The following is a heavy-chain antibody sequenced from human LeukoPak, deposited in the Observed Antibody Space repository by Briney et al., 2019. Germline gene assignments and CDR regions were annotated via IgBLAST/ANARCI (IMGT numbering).Heavy chain of an antibody. CDR3: ARAVGDSGHGRYFDY. CDR1: GGSISNY. CDR2: VENTGST. D-gene: IGHD5-12*01. Sequence: SETLSLTCTVSGGSISNYWSWIRQPPGRGLEWIGNVENTGSTNYNPSLESRVTISVDTSKNHFSLRLSSVTAADTAVYYCARAVGDSGHGRYFDYWGQGTLVTVPS. V-gene: IGHV4-59*01. J-gene: IGHJ4*02.